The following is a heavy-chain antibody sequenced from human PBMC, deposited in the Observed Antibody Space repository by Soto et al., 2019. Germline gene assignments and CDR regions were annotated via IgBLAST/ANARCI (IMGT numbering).Heavy chain of an antibody. V-gene: IGHV4-59*12. CDR1: GGSISSYY. CDR3: ATSFTMVRGVIIRLQFDY. CDR2: IYYSGST. D-gene: IGHD3-10*01. Sequence: SETLSLTCTVSGGSISSYYWSWIRQPPGKGLEWIGYIYYSGSTNYNPSLKSRVTISVDTSKNQFSLKLSSVTAADTAVYYCATSFTMVRGVIIRLQFDYWGQGTLVTVSS. J-gene: IGHJ4*02.